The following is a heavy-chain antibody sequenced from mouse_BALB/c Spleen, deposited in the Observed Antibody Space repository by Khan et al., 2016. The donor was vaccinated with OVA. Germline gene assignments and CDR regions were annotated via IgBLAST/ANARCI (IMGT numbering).Heavy chain of an antibody. CDR2: VSTGGGYT. V-gene: IGHV5-6*01. CDR1: GFTFSTYG. Sequence: EVQLVESGGDLVKPGGSLKLSCAASGFTFSTYGMSWVRQTPHKRLEWVATVSTGGGYTYYPASLKGRFTISRDNAKNTLYLQIVGLKYENTTMFYCTRHAYYYDSEGFAYWGQGTLVTVSA. J-gene: IGHJ3*01. CDR3: TRHAYYYDSEGFAY. D-gene: IGHD1-1*01.